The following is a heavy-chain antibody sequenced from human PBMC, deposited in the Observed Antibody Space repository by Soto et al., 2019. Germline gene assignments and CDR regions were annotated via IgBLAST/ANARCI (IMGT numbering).Heavy chain of an antibody. CDR3: ARGRGGYCSGGSCYPEDY. J-gene: IGHJ4*02. D-gene: IGHD2-15*01. Sequence: GGSLRLSCAASGFTFSSYAMHWVRQAPGKGLEWVAVISYDGSNKYYADSVKGRFTISRDNSKNTLYLQMNSLRAEDTAVYYCARGRGGYCSGGSCYPEDYWGQGTLVTVSS. CDR1: GFTFSSYA. CDR2: ISYDGSNK. V-gene: IGHV3-30-3*01.